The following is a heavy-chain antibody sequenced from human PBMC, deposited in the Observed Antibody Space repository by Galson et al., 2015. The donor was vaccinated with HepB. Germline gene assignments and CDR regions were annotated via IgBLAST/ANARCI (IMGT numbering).Heavy chain of an antibody. D-gene: IGHD1-26*01. J-gene: IGHJ4*01. CDR2: VSNDGNKK. V-gene: IGHV3-30*18. CDR1: GFTFRGYG. Sequence: SLRLSCAASGFTFRGYGMHWVRQAPGKGLQWVAVVSNDGNKKHYAESVQGRFTISRDNSKNTLYLQMNSLRAEDTAVYYCAKSPSELNSGNFYVSDYFDYWGHGTLVTVSP. CDR3: AKSPSELNSGNFYVSDYFDY.